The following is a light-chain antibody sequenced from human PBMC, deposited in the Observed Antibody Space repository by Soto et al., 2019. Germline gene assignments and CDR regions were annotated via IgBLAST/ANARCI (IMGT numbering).Light chain of an antibody. CDR3: CSYAGSSSVV. Sequence: QSVLTQPASVSGSPGQSITISCTGTSSDVGSYNLVSWYQQHPGTAPKLMIYEVSKRPSGVSTRFFGSKSGNTASLTISGLQAEDEADYYCCSYAGSSSVVFGGGTKLTVL. CDR1: SSDVGSYNL. CDR2: EVS. J-gene: IGLJ2*01. V-gene: IGLV2-23*02.